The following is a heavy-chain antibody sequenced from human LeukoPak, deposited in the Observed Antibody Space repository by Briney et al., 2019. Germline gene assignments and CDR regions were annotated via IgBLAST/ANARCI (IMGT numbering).Heavy chain of an antibody. CDR2: IIPIFGTA. V-gene: IGHV1-69*13. Sequence: SVKVSCKASGGTFSSYAISWVRQAPGQGLEWMGGIIPIFGTANYAQKFQGRVTITADEFTSTAYMELSSLRSEDTAVYYCARGAIDIDGMDVWGQGTTVTVSS. D-gene: IGHD3-9*01. CDR1: GGTFSSYA. CDR3: ARGAIDIDGMDV. J-gene: IGHJ6*02.